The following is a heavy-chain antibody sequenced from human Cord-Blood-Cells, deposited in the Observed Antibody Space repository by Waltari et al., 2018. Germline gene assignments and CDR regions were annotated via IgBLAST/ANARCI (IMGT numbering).Heavy chain of an antibody. CDR1: GGSFSGYY. D-gene: IGHD4-17*01. CDR3: ARRGDGDYRYYFDY. V-gene: IGHV4-34*01. J-gene: IGHJ4*02. Sequence: QVQLQQWGAGLLKPSETLSLTCAVYGGSFSGYYWSWIRQPPGKGLEWIGEINHSGSTNYNPSPKSRGTISVDTSKNQFSLKLSSVTAADTAVYYCARRGDGDYRYYFDYWGQGTLVTVSS. CDR2: INHSGST.